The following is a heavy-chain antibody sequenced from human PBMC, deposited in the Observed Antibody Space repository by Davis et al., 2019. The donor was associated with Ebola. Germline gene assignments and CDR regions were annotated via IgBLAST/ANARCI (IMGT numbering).Heavy chain of an antibody. V-gene: IGHV3-49*04. CDR1: GFTFSSYA. D-gene: IGHD6-6*01. J-gene: IGHJ4*02. CDR3: TRAIAARLYYFDY. Sequence: GESLKISCAASGFTFSSYAMSWVRQAPGKGLEWVGFIRSKAYGGTTEYAASVKGRFTISRDDSKSIAYLQMNSLKTEDTAVYYCTRAIAARLYYFDYWGQGTLVTVSS. CDR2: IRSKAYGGTT.